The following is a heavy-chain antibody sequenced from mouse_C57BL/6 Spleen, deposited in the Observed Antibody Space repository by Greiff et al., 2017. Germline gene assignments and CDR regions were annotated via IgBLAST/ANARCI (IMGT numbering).Heavy chain of an antibody. J-gene: IGHJ1*03. CDR2: INPNNGGT. V-gene: IGHV1-22*01. D-gene: IGHD2-3*01. CDR3: ARQGIYDGYSFDV. Sequence: EVKLQESGPELVKPGASVKMSCKASGYTFTDYNMHWVKQSHGKSLEWIGYINPNNGGTSYNQKFKGKATLTVNKSSSTAYMELRSLTSEDSAVYYCARQGIYDGYSFDVWGTGTTVTVSS. CDR1: GYTFTDYN.